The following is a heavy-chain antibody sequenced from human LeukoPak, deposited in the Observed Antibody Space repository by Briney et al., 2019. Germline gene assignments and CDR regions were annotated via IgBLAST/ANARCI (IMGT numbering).Heavy chain of an antibody. CDR3: AGCPRITTTCYGRFDY. CDR2: ISSTSSYI. CDR1: GFTFSSYS. Sequence: GGSLRLSCAASGFTFSSYSVNWVRQAPGKGLEWVSSISSTSSYIYYADSVKGRFTISRDNANNSLYLQMDSLRAEDTAVYYCAGCPRITTTCYGRFDYWGQGTLVTVSS. J-gene: IGHJ4*02. D-gene: IGHD3-10*01. V-gene: IGHV3-21*01.